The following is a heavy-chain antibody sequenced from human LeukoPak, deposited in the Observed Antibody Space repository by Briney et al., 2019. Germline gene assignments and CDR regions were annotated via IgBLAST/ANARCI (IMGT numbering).Heavy chain of an antibody. CDR3: ARDRCGGDCYSNWFDP. V-gene: IGHV4-59*12. J-gene: IGHJ5*02. CDR1: GGSISSYY. Sequence: SETLSLTCTVSGGSISSYYWSWIRQPPGKGLEWIGYIYYSGSTNYNPSLRSRVTISVDRSKNQFSLKLSSVTAADTAVYYCARDRCGGDCYSNWFDPWGQGTLVTVSS. CDR2: IYYSGST. D-gene: IGHD2-21*01.